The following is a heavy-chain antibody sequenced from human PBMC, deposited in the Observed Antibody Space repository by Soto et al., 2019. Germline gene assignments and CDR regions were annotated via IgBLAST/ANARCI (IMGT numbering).Heavy chain of an antibody. CDR3: AREDSIIIPAVSDF. CDR2: ISKSDYT. D-gene: IGHD2-2*01. V-gene: IGHV3-21*01. Sequence: GGSLRLSCTVSGFAFNNYGINWVRQAPGKGLEWVSSISKSDYTYYSDSVKGRFTIPRDNAKNSVSLQMNTLRVEDTAVYYCAREDSIIIPAVSDFWGQGTLVTVSS. J-gene: IGHJ4*02. CDR1: GFAFNNYG.